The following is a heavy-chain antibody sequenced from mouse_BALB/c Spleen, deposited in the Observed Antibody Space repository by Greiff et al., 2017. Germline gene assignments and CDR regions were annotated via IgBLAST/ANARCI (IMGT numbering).Heavy chain of an antibody. D-gene: IGHD2-3*01. V-gene: IGHV5-4*02. Sequence: EVNVVESGGGLVKPGGSLKLSCAASGFTFSDYYMYWVRQTPEKRLEWVATISDGGSYTYYPDSVKGRFTISRDNAKNNLYLQMSSLKSEDTAMYYCARGGYDGYYLAYWGQGTLVTVSA. CDR3: ARGGYDGYYLAY. J-gene: IGHJ3*01. CDR2: ISDGGSYT. CDR1: GFTFSDYY.